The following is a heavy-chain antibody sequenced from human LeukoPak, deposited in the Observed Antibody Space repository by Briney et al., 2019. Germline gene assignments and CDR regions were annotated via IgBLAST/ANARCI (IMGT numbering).Heavy chain of an antibody. CDR1: GFSLSSAVVG. V-gene: IGHV2-5*02. Sequence: SGPTLVKPTETLTLTCTFSGFSLSSAVVGVGWIRQPPGKALEWLAAIYGDDDKRYSPALKNRLTITKDTSKNQVVLIMNNMDPVDTATYYCVHRLTCRSGSCSNFDYWGQGTLVTVSS. CDR2: IYGDDDK. CDR3: VHRLTCRSGSCSNFDY. D-gene: IGHD2-15*01. J-gene: IGHJ4*02.